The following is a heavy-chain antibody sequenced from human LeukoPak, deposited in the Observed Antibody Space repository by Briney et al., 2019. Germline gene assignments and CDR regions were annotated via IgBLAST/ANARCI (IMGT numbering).Heavy chain of an antibody. V-gene: IGHV4-59*01. J-gene: IGHJ3*02. CDR2: IYYSGST. D-gene: IGHD2-15*01. CDR3: ARGPQYCSDGSCYSYAFDI. CDR1: GGSISTSY. Sequence: PSETLSLTCTVSGGSISTSYWSWIRQPPGKGLEWIGYIYYSGSTNYNPSHKSRVTISVDTSKNQFSLKLSSVTAADTAVYYCARGPQYCSDGSCYSYAFDIWGQGTMVTVSS.